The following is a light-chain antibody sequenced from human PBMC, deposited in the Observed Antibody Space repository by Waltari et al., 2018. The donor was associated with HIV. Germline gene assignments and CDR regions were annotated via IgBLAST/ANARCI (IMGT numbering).Light chain of an antibody. J-gene: IGKJ1*01. Sequence: DIVMTQSPDSLAVSLGERATIYCKSSQSVFYGSNNRNHLAWYQHKAGQPPKLLIAWASTRESGVPDRFSGSVSGTEFTLTISSRQAEDVAVYYCQQYYTSPKTFGQGTKVEIK. CDR2: WAS. CDR1: QSVFYGSNNRNH. V-gene: IGKV4-1*01. CDR3: QQYYTSPKT.